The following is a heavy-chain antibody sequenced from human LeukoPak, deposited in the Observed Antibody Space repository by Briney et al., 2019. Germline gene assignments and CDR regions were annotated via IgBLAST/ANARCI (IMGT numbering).Heavy chain of an antibody. D-gene: IGHD3-22*01. J-gene: IGHJ4*02. CDR1: GYTFTTYW. Sequence: GESLKISCKGSGYTFTTYWIAWVRQMPGKGLEYMGIINPANSDTRYSPSFQGQVTISADKSISTAYLQWSSLKASDTAMYYCARRGDSSGYYPWWGQGTLVTVAS. V-gene: IGHV5-51*01. CDR2: INPANSDT. CDR3: ARRGDSSGYYPW.